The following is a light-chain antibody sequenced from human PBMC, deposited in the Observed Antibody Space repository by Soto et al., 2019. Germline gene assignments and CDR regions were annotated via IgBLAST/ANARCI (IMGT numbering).Light chain of an antibody. J-gene: IGLJ1*01. CDR2: DVS. CDR3: SSNTTTSGYV. CDR1: SSDVGGYNY. V-gene: IGLV2-14*03. Sequence: QSVLTQPASVSGSPGQSITISCTGTSSDVGGYNYVSWYQQHPGKAPKVMIYDVSYRLSGVSNRFSGSKSGNTASLTISGLQAEDEADYYCSSNTTTSGYVFGTGTKVTVL.